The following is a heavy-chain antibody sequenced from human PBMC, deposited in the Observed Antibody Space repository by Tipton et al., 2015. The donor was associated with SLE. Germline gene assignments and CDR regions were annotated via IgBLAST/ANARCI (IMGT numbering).Heavy chain of an antibody. CDR2: FDPNGST. Sequence: TLSLTCTVSGGSISGPYHWSWIRQAAGKGLEWIGRFDPNGSTRNNPSFQSRVTMSMDTSKKQFSLVLSSGTAADTAVYYCAAHAAGRGGSGYWGQGTLVTVSS. J-gene: IGHJ4*02. CDR1: GGSISGPYH. CDR3: AAHAAGRGGSGY. D-gene: IGHD2-15*01. V-gene: IGHV4-4*07.